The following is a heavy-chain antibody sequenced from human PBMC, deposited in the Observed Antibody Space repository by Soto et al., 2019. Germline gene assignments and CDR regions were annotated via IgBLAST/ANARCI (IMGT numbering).Heavy chain of an antibody. V-gene: IGHV1-69*01. Sequence: QVQLVQSGAEVKKPGSSVKVSCKASGGTFSSYAISWVRQAPGQGLEWMGGIIPIIGTANYAQKFQGRVTITADESTSTAYMELSSLRSEDTAVYYCGRDSAAAAGDYYYGMDVWGQGTTVTVSS. D-gene: IGHD6-13*01. J-gene: IGHJ6*02. CDR2: IIPIIGTA. CDR1: GGTFSSYA. CDR3: GRDSAAAAGDYYYGMDV.